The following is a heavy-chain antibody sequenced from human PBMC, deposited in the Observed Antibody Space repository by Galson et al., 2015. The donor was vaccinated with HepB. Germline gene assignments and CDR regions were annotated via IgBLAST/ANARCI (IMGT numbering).Heavy chain of an antibody. V-gene: IGHV3-21*01. Sequence: SLRLSCAASGFTFSSYSMNWVRQAPGKGLEWVSSISSSSSYIYYADSVKGRFTISRDNAKNSLYLQMNSLRAEDTAVYYCARGMITGTTSAHWGQGTLVTVSS. CDR3: ARGMITGTTSAH. CDR2: ISSSSSYI. CDR1: GFTFSSYS. J-gene: IGHJ4*02. D-gene: IGHD1-7*01.